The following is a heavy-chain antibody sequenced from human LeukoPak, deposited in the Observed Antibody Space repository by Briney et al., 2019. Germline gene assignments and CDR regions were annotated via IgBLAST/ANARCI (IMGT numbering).Heavy chain of an antibody. Sequence: SETLSLTCTVSGGSISSSSYYWGWIRQPPGKGLEWIGSIYYSGSTYYNPSLKSRVTISVDTSKNQFSLKLSSVTAADTAVYYCARNVREGSYYFDYWGQGTLVTVSS. D-gene: IGHD5-24*01. J-gene: IGHJ4*02. V-gene: IGHV4-39*01. CDR1: GGSISSSSYY. CDR3: ARNVREGSYYFDY. CDR2: IYYSGST.